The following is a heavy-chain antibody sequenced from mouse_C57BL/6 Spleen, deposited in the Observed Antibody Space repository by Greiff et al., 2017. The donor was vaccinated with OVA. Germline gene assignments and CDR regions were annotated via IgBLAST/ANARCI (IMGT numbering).Heavy chain of an antibody. Sequence: QVHVKQSGAELVRPGASVTLSCKASGYTFTDYEMHWVKQTPVHGLEWIGAIDPETGGTAYNQKFKGKAILTADKSSSTAYMELRSLTSEDSAVYDCTRGANDYAMDYWGQGTSVTVSA. CDR3: TRGANDYAMDY. V-gene: IGHV1-15*01. CDR1: GYTFTDYE. CDR2: IDPETGGT. J-gene: IGHJ4*01.